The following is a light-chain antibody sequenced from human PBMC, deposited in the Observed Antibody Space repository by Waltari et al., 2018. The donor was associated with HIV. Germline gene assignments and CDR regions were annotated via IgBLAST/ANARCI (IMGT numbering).Light chain of an antibody. Sequence: ETVMTQXPVTLSVSPGERANPSCRASQSVVTNVTWYQHKSGQAPRLLIYXXSTXATAIPARFSGSGSGTEFTLTITSLQXDXYATYYCQQYQTWPLTFGPGTTVDI. V-gene: IGKV3-15*01. CDR2: XXS. CDR3: QQYQTWPLT. CDR1: QSVVTN. J-gene: IGKJ3*01.